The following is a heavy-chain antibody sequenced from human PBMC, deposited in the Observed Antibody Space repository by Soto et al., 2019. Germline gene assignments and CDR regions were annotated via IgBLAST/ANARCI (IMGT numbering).Heavy chain of an antibody. V-gene: IGHV3-74*01. CDR2: INSDGSST. CDR1: GVTFSSYW. J-gene: IGHJ5*02. D-gene: IGHD2-15*01. Sequence: GGSLRLSCAASGVTFSSYWMDWVRQATGKGLVWVSRINSDGSSTSYADSVKGRFTISRDNAKNTRYLQINSLRAEDTAVYYCARGRYCSGGSCYSGPLGTNWFDPWGQGTLVTVSS. CDR3: ARGRYCSGGSCYSGPLGTNWFDP.